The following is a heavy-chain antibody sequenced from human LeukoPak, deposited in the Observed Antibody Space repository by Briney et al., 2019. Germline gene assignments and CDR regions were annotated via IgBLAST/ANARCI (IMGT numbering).Heavy chain of an antibody. V-gene: IGHV3-30-3*01. J-gene: IGHJ4*02. CDR3: ARDAEIVVVVAAINGLDY. CDR1: GFTFSSYA. D-gene: IGHD2-15*01. CDR2: ISYDGSNK. Sequence: PGGSLRLSCAASGFTFSSYAMHWVRQAPGKGLEWVAVISYDGSNKYYADSVKGRFTISRDNSKNTLYLQMNSLRAEDTAVYYCARDAEIVVVVAAINGLDYWGQGTLVTVSS.